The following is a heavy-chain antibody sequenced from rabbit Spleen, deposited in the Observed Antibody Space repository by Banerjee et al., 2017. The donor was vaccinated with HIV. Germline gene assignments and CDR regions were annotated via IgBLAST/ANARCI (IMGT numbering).Heavy chain of an antibody. J-gene: IGHJ4*01. D-gene: IGHD1-1*01. CDR1: GFSFSSYYY. CDR3: TRDDGSGHYIDGYFNL. Sequence: QSLEESGGDLVKPGASLTLTCTASGFSFSSYYYMCWVRQAPGKGLEWISCIAGSSSGFTYSATWAKGRFTISKTSSTTVTLQVTSLTAADTATYFCTRDDGSGHYIDGYFNLWGQGTLVTVS. V-gene: IGHV1S40*01. CDR2: IAGSSSGFT.